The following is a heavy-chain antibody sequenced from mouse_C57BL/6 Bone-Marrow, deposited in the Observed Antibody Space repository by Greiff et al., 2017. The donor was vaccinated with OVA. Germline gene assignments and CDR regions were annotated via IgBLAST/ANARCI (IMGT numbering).Heavy chain of an antibody. V-gene: IGHV6-6*01. CDR2: IRNKANNHAT. D-gene: IGHD2-5*01. CDR3: TRGYSRRRWFAY. CDR1: GFTFSDAW. Sequence: EVQGVESGGGLVQPGGSMKLSCAASGFTFSDAWMDWVRQSPEKGLEWVAEIRNKANNHATYYAESVKGRFTISRDDSKSSVYLQMNSLRAEDTGIYYCTRGYSRRRWFAYWGQGTLVTVSA. J-gene: IGHJ3*01.